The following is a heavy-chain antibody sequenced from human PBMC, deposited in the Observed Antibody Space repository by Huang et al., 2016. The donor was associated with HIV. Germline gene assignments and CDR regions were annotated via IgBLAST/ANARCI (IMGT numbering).Heavy chain of an antibody. J-gene: IGHJ6*02. CDR3: ARARGYYYYGMDV. CDR2: ISADNGNT. CDR1: GYTFTSYG. V-gene: IGHV1-18*04. Sequence: QVQLVPSGAEVKKPGASVKVSCKASGYTFTSYGISWVRQAPGQGLEWKVWISADNGNTNYAQRIQGRVTMTTDTSTSTAYMELRSLRSDDTAVYYCARARGYYYYGMDVWGQGTTVTVSS.